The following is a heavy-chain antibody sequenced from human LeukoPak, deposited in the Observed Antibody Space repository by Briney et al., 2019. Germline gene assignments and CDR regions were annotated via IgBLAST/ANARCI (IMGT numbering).Heavy chain of an antibody. CDR3: VKLLIGRFDP. V-gene: IGHV4-30-4*01. CDR2: IYHSGNT. D-gene: IGHD2-21*02. CDR1: GGSVSSGDNY. J-gene: IGHJ5*02. Sequence: PSETLSLTCSVSGGSVSSGDNYWSWVRQPPGKGLEWIGYIYHSGNTYYNPSLKSRLSLSLDTSTNQVSLKLTSVTAADTAVYYCVKLLIGRFDPWGQGTLVTVSS.